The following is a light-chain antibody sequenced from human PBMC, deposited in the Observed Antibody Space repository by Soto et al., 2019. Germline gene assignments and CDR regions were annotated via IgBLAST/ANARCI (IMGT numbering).Light chain of an antibody. J-gene: IGKJ4*01. Sequence: DIVMTQSPDSLAVSLGERATINCKSSQSVLYSSNNKNYLAWYQQKPGQPPRLLIYWASTRESGVPDRLSGSGSETDFTLTISSLQTEDVAVYHCQQYYTTPSPTFGGGTKVEIK. V-gene: IGKV4-1*01. CDR3: QQYYTTPSPT. CDR1: QSVLYSSNNKNY. CDR2: WAS.